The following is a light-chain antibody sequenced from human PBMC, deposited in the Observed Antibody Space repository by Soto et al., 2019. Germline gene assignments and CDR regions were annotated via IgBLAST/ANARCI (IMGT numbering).Light chain of an antibody. V-gene: IGLV2-8*01. J-gene: IGLJ3*02. CDR1: SSDVGGYTS. CDR2: EVS. CDR3: SSYAGSNNWV. Sequence: QSALTQPPYASGPPGQSVTISCTGTSSDVGGYTSVSWYQQHPGKAPKFMIYEVSKRPSGVSDRFSGSKSGNTASLTVSGLQSEDEADYYCSSYAGSNNWVFGGGTKLTVL.